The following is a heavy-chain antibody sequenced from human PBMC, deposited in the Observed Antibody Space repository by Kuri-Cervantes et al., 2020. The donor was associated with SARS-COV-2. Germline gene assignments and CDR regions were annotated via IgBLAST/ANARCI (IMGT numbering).Heavy chain of an antibody. CDR1: GFTFSSYS. V-gene: IGHV3-21*01. CDR3: ARLSSSWYLDY. CDR2: ISSSSSYI. Sequence: GESLKISCVASGFTFSSYSMNWVRQAPGKGLEWVSSISSSSSYIYYADSVKGRFTISRDNAKKSLYLQMNSLRAEDTAVYYCARLSSSWYLDYWGQGTLVTVSS. J-gene: IGHJ4*02. D-gene: IGHD6-13*01.